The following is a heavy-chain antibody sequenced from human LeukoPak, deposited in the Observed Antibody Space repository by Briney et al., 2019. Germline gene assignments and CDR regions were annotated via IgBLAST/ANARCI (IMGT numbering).Heavy chain of an antibody. Sequence: GASVKVSCKSSGYTFTSYDINWERHATGQGLEWMGWMNPNSGNTDYAQKVQGRVTMTRNTSISTAYMELSSMRSEDTAVYDCARGFALWFGEKGVDYWGQGTLVTVSS. V-gene: IGHV1-8*02. D-gene: IGHD3-10*01. CDR1: GYTFTSYD. CDR3: ARGFALWFGEKGVDY. CDR2: MNPNSGNT. J-gene: IGHJ4*02.